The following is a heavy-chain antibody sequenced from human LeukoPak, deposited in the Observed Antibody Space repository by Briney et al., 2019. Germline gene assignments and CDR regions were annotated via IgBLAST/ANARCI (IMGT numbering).Heavy chain of an antibody. CDR1: GFTFSSYG. J-gene: IGHJ4*02. Sequence: GGSLRLSCAASGFTFSSYGMHWVRQAPGKGLEWVAVISYDGSNKYYADSVKGRFTISRDNSKNTLYLQVNSLRAEDTAVYYCAKTRSSWPIFDYWGQGTLVTVSS. V-gene: IGHV3-30*18. D-gene: IGHD6-13*01. CDR3: AKTRSSWPIFDY. CDR2: ISYDGSNK.